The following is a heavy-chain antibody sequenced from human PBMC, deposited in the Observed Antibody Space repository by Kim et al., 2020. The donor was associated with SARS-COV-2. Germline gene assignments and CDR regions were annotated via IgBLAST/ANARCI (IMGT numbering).Heavy chain of an antibody. CDR3: ARRAADGGRFDY. Sequence: SETLSLTCTVSGGSISSGGYYWSWFRQHPGKGLEWIGYIFYSGSTYYNPSLNSRVIISLDTSKNQFSLKLSSVTAADTAVYYCARRAADGGRFDYWGQG. J-gene: IGHJ4*02. CDR2: IFYSGST. V-gene: IGHV4-31*03. CDR1: GGSISSGGYY. D-gene: IGHD2-15*01.